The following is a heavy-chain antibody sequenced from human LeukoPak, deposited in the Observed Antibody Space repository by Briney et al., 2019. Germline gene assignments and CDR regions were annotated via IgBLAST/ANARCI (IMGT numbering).Heavy chain of an antibody. V-gene: IGHV3-23*01. J-gene: IGHJ4*02. Sequence: GGSLRLSCVASRFTFNTYAVNWVRQAPGKGLEWVSAISRNRDFTYYADSVRGRFTISRDNSKNAVFLQMNGLRAEDTAVYYCARVKRDCSGGTCYSYDYWGQGTLVTVSS. CDR3: ARVKRDCSGGTCYSYDY. CDR1: RFTFNTYA. CDR2: ISRNRDFT. D-gene: IGHD2-15*01.